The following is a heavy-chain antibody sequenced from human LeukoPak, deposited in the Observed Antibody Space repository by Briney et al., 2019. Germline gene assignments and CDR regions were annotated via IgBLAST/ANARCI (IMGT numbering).Heavy chain of an antibody. Sequence: GGSLRLSCSASGFTFNTYWMSWVRQAPGKGLEWVANIKQDGSEKYYVDSVKGRFTISRDNAKNSLYLQMNSLRAEDTAVYYCARRRTTVVTPDFDYWGQGTLVTVSS. V-gene: IGHV3-7*01. D-gene: IGHD4-23*01. CDR1: GFTFNTYW. CDR2: IKQDGSEK. CDR3: ARRRTTVVTPDFDY. J-gene: IGHJ4*02.